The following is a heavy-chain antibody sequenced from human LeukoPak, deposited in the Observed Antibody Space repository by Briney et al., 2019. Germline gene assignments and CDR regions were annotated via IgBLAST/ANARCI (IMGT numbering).Heavy chain of an antibody. CDR3: ARQEAVAGPFDY. D-gene: IGHD6-19*01. Sequence: SETLSLTCAVSGYSISSGYYWGWIRQPPGKGLEWIGSIYYSGSTYYNPSLKSRVTISVDTSKNQFSLKLSSVTAADTAVYYCARQEAVAGPFDYWGQGTLVTVSS. V-gene: IGHV4-38-2*01. CDR1: GYSISSGYY. J-gene: IGHJ4*02. CDR2: IYYSGST.